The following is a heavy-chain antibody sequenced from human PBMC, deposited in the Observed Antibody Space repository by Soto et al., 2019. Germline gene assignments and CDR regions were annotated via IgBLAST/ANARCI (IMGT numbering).Heavy chain of an antibody. CDR2: IDYNGVT. Sequence: SETLSLTCSVSGASISSRDYYWGWIRQTPGKGPEWIGNIDYNGVTYYNPSLKSRVTVSKDTSKNQFSLKVASVTAADTAIYYCGRVMIGTSRHTDSDYWGQGTQVTVSS. V-gene: IGHV4-39*01. J-gene: IGHJ4*02. CDR3: GRVMIGTSRHTDSDY. CDR1: GASISSRDYY. D-gene: IGHD2-2*01.